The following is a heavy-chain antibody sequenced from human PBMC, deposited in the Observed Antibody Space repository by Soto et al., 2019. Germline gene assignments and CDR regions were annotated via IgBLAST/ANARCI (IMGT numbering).Heavy chain of an antibody. J-gene: IGHJ4*02. Sequence: ASVKVSCKASGYTFTSYGISWGRQAPGQGLEWMGWISAYNGNTNYAQKLQGRVTMTTDTSTSTAYMELRSLRSDDTAVYYCARGYDFWSGPIGVGYFDYWGQGTLVTVSS. D-gene: IGHD3-3*01. CDR2: ISAYNGNT. CDR1: GYTFTSYG. CDR3: ARGYDFWSGPIGVGYFDY. V-gene: IGHV1-18*04.